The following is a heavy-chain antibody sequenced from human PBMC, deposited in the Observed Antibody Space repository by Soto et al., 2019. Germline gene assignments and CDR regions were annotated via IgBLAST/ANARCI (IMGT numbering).Heavy chain of an antibody. Sequence: GGSLRLSCAASGFTFSSYAMSWVRQAPGKGLEWVSAISGSGGSTYYADSVKGRFTISRDNSKNTLYLQMNSLRAEVTAVYYCAKHVTYYYGSGSYPSFDYWGQGTLVTVSS. V-gene: IGHV3-23*01. CDR3: AKHVTYYYGSGSYPSFDY. D-gene: IGHD3-10*01. CDR1: GFTFSSYA. J-gene: IGHJ4*02. CDR2: ISGSGGST.